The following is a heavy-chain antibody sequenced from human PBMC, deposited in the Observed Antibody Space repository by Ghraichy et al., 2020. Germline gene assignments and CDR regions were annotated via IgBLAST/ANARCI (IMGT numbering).Heavy chain of an antibody. Sequence: GESLNISCAASGFTLSNYWMHWVRQAPGKGLVWVSRIDNDGSTTNYADSVKGRFTISRDNAKNTLYLQMNSLRVEDTAVYYCARDESLKLTFWGQGTLVTVPS. CDR2: IDNDGSTT. CDR3: ARDESLKLTF. CDR1: GFTLSNYW. J-gene: IGHJ4*02. V-gene: IGHV3-74*01. D-gene: IGHD1-7*01.